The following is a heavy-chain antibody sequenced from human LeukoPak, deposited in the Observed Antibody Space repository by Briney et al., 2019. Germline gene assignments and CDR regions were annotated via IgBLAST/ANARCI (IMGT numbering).Heavy chain of an antibody. Sequence: PGGSLRLSCAASGFTFSSYSMNWVRQAPGKGLEWVSSISSSSSYIYYADSVKGRFTISRDNSKNTLYLQMNSLRAEDTAVYYCAKDLSGPHAPPYYFDYWGQGTLVTVSS. V-gene: IGHV3-21*04. CDR2: ISSSSSYI. CDR1: GFTFSSYS. D-gene: IGHD1-14*01. J-gene: IGHJ4*02. CDR3: AKDLSGPHAPPYYFDY.